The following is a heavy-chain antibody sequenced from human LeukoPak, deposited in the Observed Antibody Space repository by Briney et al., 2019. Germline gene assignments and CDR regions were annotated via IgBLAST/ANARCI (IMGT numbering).Heavy chain of an antibody. J-gene: IGHJ4*02. V-gene: IGHV3-30-3*02. CDR3: AKQLGYCSDGSCYFPY. Sequence: PGGSLRLSCAASGCTFSSYAMHWVRQAPGKGLEWVAVISYDGSNKYYADSVKGRFTISRDNSKSTLCLQMNSLRAEDTAVYYCAKQLGYCSDGSCYFPYWGQGTLVTVSS. CDR1: GCTFSSYA. CDR2: ISYDGSNK. D-gene: IGHD2-15*01.